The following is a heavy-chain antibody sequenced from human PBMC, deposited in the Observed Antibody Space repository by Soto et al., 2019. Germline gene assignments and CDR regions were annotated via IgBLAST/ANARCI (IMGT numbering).Heavy chain of an antibody. Sequence: LETLSPTCTVSGGSLSSSSFYWGWVRQPPGKGGGWIGSIYYSGSTYYTPPLKGRVTISVDTSKNQFSLKLSSVTAADTAVYYCAVYCSSTSCPLYYYYYYMDVWGKGTTVTVSS. CDR1: GGSLSSSSFY. CDR3: AVYCSSTSCPLYYYYYYMDV. D-gene: IGHD2-2*01. J-gene: IGHJ6*03. V-gene: IGHV4-39*01. CDR2: IYYSGST.